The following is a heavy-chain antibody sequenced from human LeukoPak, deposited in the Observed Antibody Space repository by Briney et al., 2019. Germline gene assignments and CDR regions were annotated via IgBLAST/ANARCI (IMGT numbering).Heavy chain of an antibody. J-gene: IGHJ6*01. D-gene: IGHD2-15*01. V-gene: IGHV5-51*01. Sequence: GESLKISCKGPGYSFTSYWIGWVRQMPGKGLEWMGIIYPGDSDTRYSPSFQGQVTISADKSISTAYLQWSSLKASDTARYYCARLICSGGICSRYYYYGLEVWGEKTTVTVS. CDR3: ARLICSGGICSRYYYYGLEV. CDR2: IYPGDSDT. CDR1: GYSFTSYW.